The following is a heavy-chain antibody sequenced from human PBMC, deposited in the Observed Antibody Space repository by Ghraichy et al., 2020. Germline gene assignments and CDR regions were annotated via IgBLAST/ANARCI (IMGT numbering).Heavy chain of an antibody. V-gene: IGHV3-23*01. Sequence: GSLRLSCAASGFSLRTYGMSWVRQAPGMGLEWVSGISGSGGGPYYADSVKGRFTISRDNSKNMLYLQMNSLRADDTAVYYCAKAGEYTSGWYFFGMDVWGRGTTVTVSS. CDR3: AKAGEYTSGWYFFGMDV. D-gene: IGHD6-19*01. J-gene: IGHJ6*02. CDR2: ISGSGGGP. CDR1: GFSLRTYG.